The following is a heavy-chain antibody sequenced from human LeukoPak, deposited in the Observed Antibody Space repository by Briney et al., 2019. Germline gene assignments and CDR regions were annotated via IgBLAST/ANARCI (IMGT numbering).Heavy chain of an antibody. CDR3: ARRARAIFGVVTLCGPPDY. V-gene: IGHV4-59*12. CDR2: IHYSGST. J-gene: IGHJ4*02. Sequence: PSETLSLTCTVSGGSISSYYWSWIRQPPGKGLEWIGYIHYSGSTNHSPSLKSRVSISVDTSKNKVSLKLSSVTAADTAVYYCARRARAIFGVVTLCGPPDYWGQGTLVTVSS. CDR1: GGSISSYY. D-gene: IGHD3-3*01.